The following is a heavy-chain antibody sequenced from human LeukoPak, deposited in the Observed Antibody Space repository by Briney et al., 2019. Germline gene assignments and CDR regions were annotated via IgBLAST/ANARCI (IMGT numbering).Heavy chain of an antibody. V-gene: IGHV4-31*03. J-gene: IGHJ5*02. CDR3: ARDSGQTHDNWFDP. CDR1: GGSISSGGYY. CDR2: IYYSGST. Sequence: PSETLSLTCTVSGGSISSGGYYWSWIRQHPGKGLEWIGYIYYSGSTYYNPSLKSRVTISVDTSKNQFSLKLSSVTAADTAVYYCARDSGQTHDNWFDPWGQGTLVTVSS. D-gene: IGHD3-10*01.